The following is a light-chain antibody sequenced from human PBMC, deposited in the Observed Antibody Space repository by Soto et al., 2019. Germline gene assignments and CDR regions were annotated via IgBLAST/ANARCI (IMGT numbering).Light chain of an antibody. J-gene: IGKJ4*01. CDR3: QQRSNWPAS. CDR1: QSVGSY. V-gene: IGKV3-11*01. Sequence: EIVLTQSPATLSLSPAERATLSCRASQSVGSYLAWYQQKPGQAPRLLIYGASNRATGIPARVSGSGSGTDFTLTISSLEPEDFAVYFCQQRSNWPASFGGGTKVEIK. CDR2: GAS.